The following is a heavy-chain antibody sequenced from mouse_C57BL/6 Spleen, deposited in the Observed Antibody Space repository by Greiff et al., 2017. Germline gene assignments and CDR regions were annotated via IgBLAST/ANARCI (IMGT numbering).Heavy chain of an antibody. CDR1: GYTFTSYW. CDR2: IDPYSGGT. Sequence: QVQLQQPGAELVKPGASVKLSCKASGYTFTSYWMHWVKQRPGRGLEWIGRIDPYSGGTKYNEKFKSKATLTVDKPSSTAYMQLSSLTSEDSAVYYCAKLERDWYFDVWGTGTTVTVSS. J-gene: IGHJ1*03. CDR3: AKLERDWYFDV. V-gene: IGHV1-72*01. D-gene: IGHD4-1*01.